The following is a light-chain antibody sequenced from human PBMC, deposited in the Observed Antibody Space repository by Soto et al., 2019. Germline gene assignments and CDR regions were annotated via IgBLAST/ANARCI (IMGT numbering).Light chain of an antibody. Sequence: EIVLTQFPDTLSLSPGERATLSCRASQSVSSSSLAWYQQKRGQAPRLLIHGASSRATGIPERFSGSGSGTDFTLTISRLEPEDVAVYYCQQYGGSPRTFGQGTKVEVK. V-gene: IGKV3-20*01. CDR2: GAS. J-gene: IGKJ1*01. CDR3: QQYGGSPRT. CDR1: QSVSSSS.